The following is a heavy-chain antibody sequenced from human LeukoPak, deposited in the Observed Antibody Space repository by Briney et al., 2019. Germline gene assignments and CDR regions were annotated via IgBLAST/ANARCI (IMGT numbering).Heavy chain of an antibody. Sequence: PSETLSLTCAVYGGSFNGYYWSWIRQPPGKGLEWIGEINHSGSTNYNPSLKSRVTISVDTSKNQFSLKLSSVTAADTAVYYCARGLTYYDFWSGYYLHRYYFDYWGQGTLVTVSS. J-gene: IGHJ4*02. CDR2: INHSGST. V-gene: IGHV4-34*01. CDR1: GGSFNGYY. D-gene: IGHD3-3*01. CDR3: ARGLTYYDFWSGYYLHRYYFDY.